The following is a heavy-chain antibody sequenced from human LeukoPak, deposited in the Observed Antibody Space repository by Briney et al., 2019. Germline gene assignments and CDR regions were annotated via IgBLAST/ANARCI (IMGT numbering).Heavy chain of an antibody. J-gene: IGHJ4*02. CDR2: ITPYGSGT. Sequence: GGSLRLPCAASGFTFSTYWMHWVRQAPGKGLVWVSRITPYGSGTIYADSVKGRFTISRDNDKNTLYLQTNSLRAEETAVYYCARDYSLWWLTNWGQGTLVTVSS. V-gene: IGHV3-74*01. CDR1: GFTFSTYW. CDR3: ARDYSLWWLTN. D-gene: IGHD2-21*01.